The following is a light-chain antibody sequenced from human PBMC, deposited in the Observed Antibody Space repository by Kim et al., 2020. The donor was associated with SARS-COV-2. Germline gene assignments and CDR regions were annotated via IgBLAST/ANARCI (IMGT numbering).Light chain of an antibody. CDR3: SSYAGSNNLV. CDR2: EVS. V-gene: IGLV2-8*01. J-gene: IGLJ2*01. Sequence: GQSVTISCTGTSSDVGGYNYVSWYQQHPGKAPKLMIYEVSKRPSGVPDRFSGSKSGNTASLTVSGLQAEDVADYYCSSYAGSNNLVFGGGTQLTVL. CDR1: SSDVGGYNY.